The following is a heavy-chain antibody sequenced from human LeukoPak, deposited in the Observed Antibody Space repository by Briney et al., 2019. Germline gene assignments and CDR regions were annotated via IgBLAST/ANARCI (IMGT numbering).Heavy chain of an antibody. CDR2: IYSGGST. CDR1: GFTVSSNY. D-gene: IGHD6-19*01. V-gene: IGHV3-66*01. Sequence: SGGSLRLSCAASGFTVSSNYMSWVRQAPGKGLEWVSVIYSGGSTYYADSVKGRFTISRDNSKNTLYLQMNSLRAEDTAVYYCASSVHGAYSSGWYAYWGQGALVTVSS. J-gene: IGHJ4*02. CDR3: ASSVHGAYSSGWYAY.